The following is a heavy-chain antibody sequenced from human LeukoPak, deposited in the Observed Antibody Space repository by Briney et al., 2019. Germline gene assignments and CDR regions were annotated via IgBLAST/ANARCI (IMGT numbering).Heavy chain of an antibody. J-gene: IGHJ4*02. CDR1: GYTFTSYA. Sequence: ASVKVSCKASGYTFTSYAIHWVRQAPGQRLEWMGWINAGNGNRKYSQKFQDRVTITRETSATTACMELNSLTSEDTAVYYCARVSDDSGWNFDYWGQGTLVTVSS. CDR3: ARVSDDSGWNFDY. V-gene: IGHV1-3*01. CDR2: INAGNGNR. D-gene: IGHD6-19*01.